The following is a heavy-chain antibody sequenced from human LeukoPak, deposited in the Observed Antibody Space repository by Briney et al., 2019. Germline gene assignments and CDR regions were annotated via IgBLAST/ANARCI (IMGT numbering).Heavy chain of an antibody. Sequence: PGGSLRLSCAASGFTSSSYAMSWVRQVPGKGLEWVSTISGSGGSTYYADSVKGRFTSSRDNSKNTLYLQMNSLRVEDTAVYYCAKETVMAPFPFDYWGQGTLVTVSS. CDR1: GFTSSSYA. CDR3: AKETVMAPFPFDY. J-gene: IGHJ4*02. D-gene: IGHD5-18*01. V-gene: IGHV3-23*01. CDR2: ISGSGGST.